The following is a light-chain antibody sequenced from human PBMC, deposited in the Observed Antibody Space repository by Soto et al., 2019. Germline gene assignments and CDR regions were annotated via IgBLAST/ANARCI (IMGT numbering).Light chain of an antibody. Sequence: DIGGRKSPDYLAVSLGARATIKCKSSQSVFSNSKNRNHLSWYQQKPGQPPKLLIYWASTRESGVPDRFSGSGSGADFTLTISSLQAEDVAVYYCQQYYSTWTFGQGTIVDIK. V-gene: IGKV4-1*01. CDR1: QSVFSNSKNRNH. CDR2: WAS. CDR3: QQYYSTWT. J-gene: IGKJ1*01.